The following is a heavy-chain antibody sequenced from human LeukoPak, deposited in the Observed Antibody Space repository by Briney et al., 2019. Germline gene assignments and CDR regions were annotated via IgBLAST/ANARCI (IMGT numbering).Heavy chain of an antibody. V-gene: IGHV4-39*01. Sequence: SETLSLTCTVSGGSISTSSYYWGWIRQPPGKGLEWIGTIYYSGSTYYNPSLQSRATISVDTSKNQFALKLTSGTAADAAVYYCARGGYIYGLDYWGQGTLVTVS. CDR1: GGSISTSSYY. CDR3: ARGGYIYGLDY. CDR2: IYYSGST. D-gene: IGHD5-18*01. J-gene: IGHJ4*02.